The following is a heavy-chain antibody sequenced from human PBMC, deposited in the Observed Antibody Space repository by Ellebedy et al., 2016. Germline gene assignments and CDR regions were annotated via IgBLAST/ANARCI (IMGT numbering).Heavy chain of an antibody. CDR1: GDSFSGHY. D-gene: IGHD3-9*01. CDR2: INYDGSA. J-gene: IGHJ4*02. CDR3: ARRSPETGIEY. V-gene: IGHV4-34*01. Sequence: SETLSLTXAVYGDSFSGHYWRWHRQPPGKGLEWIGEINYDGSANYNPSLKSRVTTSVDTSKSQFSLRLSSLTAADTALYYCARRSPETGIEYWGQGTLVPVSS.